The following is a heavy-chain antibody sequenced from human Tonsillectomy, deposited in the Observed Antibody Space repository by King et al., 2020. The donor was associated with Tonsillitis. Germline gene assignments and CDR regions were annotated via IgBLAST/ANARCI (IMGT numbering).Heavy chain of an antibody. Sequence: VQLQESGPGLVKPSETLSLICIVSGGSISGYYWSWIRQPAGKGLEWIGRIYTSGSTDYNPSLKSRVTLSVDTSKNQYSLKLRYVTAADTADYYCARGGSYDSSGNPSAFDIWGQGTMVTVSS. D-gene: IGHD3-22*01. CDR1: GGSISGYY. CDR2: IYTSGST. J-gene: IGHJ3*02. CDR3: ARGGSYDSSGNPSAFDI. V-gene: IGHV4-4*07.